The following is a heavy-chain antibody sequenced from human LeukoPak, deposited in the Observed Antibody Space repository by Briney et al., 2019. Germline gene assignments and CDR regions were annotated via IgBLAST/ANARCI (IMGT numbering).Heavy chain of an antibody. D-gene: IGHD5-18*01. V-gene: IGHV3-23*01. J-gene: IGHJ4*02. Sequence: GGSLRLSCAASGFTVSSNYMSWVRQAPGKGLEWVSAINGSGGSTYYADSVKGRFTISRDNSKNTLYLQMNSLRAEDTAVYYCAKDPYSYGPHGYWGQGTLVTVSS. CDR2: INGSGGST. CDR1: GFTVSSNY. CDR3: AKDPYSYGPHGY.